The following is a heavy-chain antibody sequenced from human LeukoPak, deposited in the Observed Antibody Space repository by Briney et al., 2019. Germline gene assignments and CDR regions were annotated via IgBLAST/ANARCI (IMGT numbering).Heavy chain of an antibody. CDR2: ISGSGGST. J-gene: IGHJ4*02. D-gene: IGHD3-9*01. CDR3: AKDSDILTGYEFDY. V-gene: IGHV3-23*01. CDR1: GFTFSSYA. Sequence: GGSLRLSCAASGFTFSSYAMSWVRQAPGKGLEWVSAISGSGGSTYYADSVKGRFTISRDNSKNMLYLQMNSLRAEDTAVYYCAKDSDILTGYEFDYWGQGTLVTVSS.